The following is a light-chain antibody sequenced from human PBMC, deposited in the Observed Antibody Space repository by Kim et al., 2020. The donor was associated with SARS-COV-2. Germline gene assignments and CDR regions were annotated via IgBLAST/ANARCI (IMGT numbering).Light chain of an antibody. CDR2: QDE. Sequence: SVSPGQTSSSPCSGDRLENKYVCCDQKKPGPSPVVVMYQDERRPSGIPERFSGSNSGNTATLTIGGTQAMDEADYYCQVWESTATVFGRGTQLTVL. CDR3: QVWESTATV. J-gene: IGLJ2*01. V-gene: IGLV3-1*01. CDR1: RLENKY.